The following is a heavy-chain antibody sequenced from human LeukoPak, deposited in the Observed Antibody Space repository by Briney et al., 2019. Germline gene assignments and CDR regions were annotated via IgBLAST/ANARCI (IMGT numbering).Heavy chain of an antibody. J-gene: IGHJ4*02. D-gene: IGHD5-24*01. Sequence: GGSLRLSCAASGFTFSGYAMSWVRQAPGKGLEWVSVISGKDGSTYYADSVKGRFTISRDNSKNTLYLQMNSLRAEDTAVYYCGREVATTYWGQGTLVTVSS. CDR3: GREVATTY. CDR2: ISGKDGST. V-gene: IGHV3-23*01. CDR1: GFTFSGYA.